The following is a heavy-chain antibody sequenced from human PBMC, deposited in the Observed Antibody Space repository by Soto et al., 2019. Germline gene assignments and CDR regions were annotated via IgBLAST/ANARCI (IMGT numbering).Heavy chain of an antibody. Sequence: PXETLSLTCTVSGGSMRNYFWTWIRQPPGKGLEWIGYIHYSGATSFFPSYNPSLRGRVTISEDTSKNQFSLKLLSVTTADTAVYFCAAGEASSRNLAPYYLDFWGQGTLVTVSS. D-gene: IGHD6-13*01. CDR3: AAGEASSRNLAPYYLDF. V-gene: IGHV4-59*01. J-gene: IGHJ4*02. CDR2: IHYSGATSFFP. CDR1: GGSMRNYF.